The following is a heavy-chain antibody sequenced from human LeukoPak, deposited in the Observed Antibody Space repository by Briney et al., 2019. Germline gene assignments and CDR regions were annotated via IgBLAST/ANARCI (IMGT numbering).Heavy chain of an antibody. D-gene: IGHD3-10*01. Sequence: SQTLSLTCAISGDSVSRNSATWIWIRQSPARGLEWLGWTYYRSKWYNHYALSVKSRITINPDKSKNQFSLTLDSVTPEDAAVYYGAKAVLWFRDLDYYYYMDGWGKGTTVTASS. CDR3: AKAVLWFRDLDYYYYMDG. J-gene: IGHJ6*03. CDR2: TYYRSKWYN. V-gene: IGHV6-1*01. CDR1: GDSVSRNSAT.